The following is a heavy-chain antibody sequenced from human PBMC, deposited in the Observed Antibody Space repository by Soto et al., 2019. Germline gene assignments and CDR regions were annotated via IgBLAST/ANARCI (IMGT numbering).Heavy chain of an antibody. Sequence: ASVKVSCKASGYTFTSYAMHWVRQAPGQRLEWMGWINAGNGNTKYSQKFQGRVTITRDTSASTAYMELSSLRSEDTAVYHCARDEIAALVDWFDPWGQGTLVTVSS. V-gene: IGHV1-3*01. J-gene: IGHJ5*02. CDR1: GYTFTSYA. D-gene: IGHD6-6*01. CDR2: INAGNGNT. CDR3: ARDEIAALVDWFDP.